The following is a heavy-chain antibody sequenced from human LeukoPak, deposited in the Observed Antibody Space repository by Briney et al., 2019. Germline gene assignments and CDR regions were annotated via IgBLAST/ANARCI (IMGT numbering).Heavy chain of an antibody. CDR1: GGSISSYY. J-gene: IGHJ4*02. CDR2: IYYSGST. Sequence: SETLSLTCTVSGGSISSYYWSWIRQPPGKGLEWIGYIYYSGSTNYNPSLKSRVTISVDTSKNQFSLKLSSVTAADTAVYYCAKVAATAINAYFDYWGQGTLVTVSS. CDR3: AKVAATAINAYFDY. V-gene: IGHV4-59*01. D-gene: IGHD2-21*02.